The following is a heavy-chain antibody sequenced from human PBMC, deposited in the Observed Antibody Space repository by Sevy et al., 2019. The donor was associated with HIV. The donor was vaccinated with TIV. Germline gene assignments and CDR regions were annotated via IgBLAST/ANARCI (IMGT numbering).Heavy chain of an antibody. CDR2: FDPEDGET. CDR1: GYTLTELS. CDR3: ATDRYYYDSSGYYAGFDY. D-gene: IGHD3-22*01. V-gene: IGHV1-24*01. Sequence: ASVKVSCKVSGYTLTELSMHWVRQAPGKGLEWMGGFDPEDGETIYAQKFQGRVTMTEDTSTDTAYMELSSLRSEDTAVYDCATDRYYYDSSGYYAGFDYWGQGTLVTVSS. J-gene: IGHJ4*02.